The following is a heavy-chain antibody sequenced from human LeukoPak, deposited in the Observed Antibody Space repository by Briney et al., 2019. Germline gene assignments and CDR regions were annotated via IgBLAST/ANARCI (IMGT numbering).Heavy chain of an antibody. CDR3: ARETSGNYYGSFDI. Sequence: GGSLRLSCAASGFTFSYYGMHWVRQAPGKGLEWVAVIWYDGSNKYYADSVKGRFTISRDNSKNTLYLQMNSLRIEDTAVYYCARETSGNYYGSFDIWGQGTMVTVSS. CDR1: GFTFSYYG. V-gene: IGHV3-33*01. CDR2: IWYDGSNK. J-gene: IGHJ3*02. D-gene: IGHD1-26*01.